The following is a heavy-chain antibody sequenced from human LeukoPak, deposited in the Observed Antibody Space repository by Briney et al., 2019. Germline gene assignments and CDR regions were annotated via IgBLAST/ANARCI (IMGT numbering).Heavy chain of an antibody. Sequence: GGSLRLSCAASGFTFSSYAMSWVRQAPGKGLEWVSAISGSGGSTYYADSVKGRVTISRDNSKNTLYLQMNSLRAEDTAVYYCAKANDFWSVVFDYWGQGTLVTVSS. CDR3: AKANDFWSVVFDY. J-gene: IGHJ4*02. CDR1: GFTFSSYA. V-gene: IGHV3-23*01. CDR2: ISGSGGST. D-gene: IGHD3-3*01.